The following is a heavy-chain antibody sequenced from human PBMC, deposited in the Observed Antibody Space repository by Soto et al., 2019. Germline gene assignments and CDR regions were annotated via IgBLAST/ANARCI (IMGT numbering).Heavy chain of an antibody. CDR2: IYTSGST. CDR3: ARGELGELSSALNFDY. CDR1: GCSISSYY. V-gene: IGHV4-4*07. Sequence: XETRSLRCTVSGCSISSYYWSWIRQPAGKGLEWIGRIYTSGSTNYNPSLKSRVTMSEDTSKNQFSLKLSSVTAADTAVYYCARGELGELSSALNFDYWGQGTLVTVSS. J-gene: IGHJ4*02. D-gene: IGHD3-16*02.